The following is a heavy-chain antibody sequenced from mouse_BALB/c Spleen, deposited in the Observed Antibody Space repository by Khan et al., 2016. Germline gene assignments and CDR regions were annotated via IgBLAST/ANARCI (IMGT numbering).Heavy chain of an antibody. V-gene: IGHV2-6-1*01. CDR2: IWSDGST. Sequence: QVQLKESGPALVAPSQSLSITCTISGFSLTNYGVHWVRQPPGKGLEWLVVIWSDGSTTYNSALKSRLSISKDNSKSQVFLKMNSLQTDDTAMYYCARQPYYHYYIMDYWVQGTSVTVSS. CDR1: GFSLTNYG. D-gene: IGHD2-10*01. CDR3: ARQPYYHYYIMDY. J-gene: IGHJ4*01.